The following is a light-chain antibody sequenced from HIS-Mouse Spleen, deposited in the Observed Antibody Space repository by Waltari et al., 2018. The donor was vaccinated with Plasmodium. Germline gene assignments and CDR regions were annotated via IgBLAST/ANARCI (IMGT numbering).Light chain of an antibody. CDR2: EDS. Sequence: SYELTQPPSVSVSPGQTARITCSGDALPKQPAYWYQQKSGQAPVLVIYEDSKRPSGIPERFSGSSSGTMATLTISGAQVEDEADYYCYSTDSSGNHRVFGGGTKLTVL. CDR1: ALPKQP. CDR3: YSTDSSGNHRV. J-gene: IGLJ3*02. V-gene: IGLV3-10*01.